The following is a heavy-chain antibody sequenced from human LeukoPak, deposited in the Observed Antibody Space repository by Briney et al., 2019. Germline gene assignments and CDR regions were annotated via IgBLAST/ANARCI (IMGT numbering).Heavy chain of an antibody. CDR1: GYTFTSYD. Sequence: ASVKVSCKTSGYTFTSYDISWVRQAPGQGLEWMGWIRAYNGDTKYSQKFQGRVNMTTDTSTHTAHMELRGLKSDDTAVYYCARWNLGELFVVNWFDSWGQGPYVTVSS. D-gene: IGHD3-16*01. CDR2: IRAYNGDT. CDR3: ARWNLGELFVVNWFDS. V-gene: IGHV1-18*01. J-gene: IGHJ5*01.